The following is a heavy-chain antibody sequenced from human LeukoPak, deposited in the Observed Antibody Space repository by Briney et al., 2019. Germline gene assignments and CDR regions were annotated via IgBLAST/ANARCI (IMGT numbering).Heavy chain of an antibody. CDR3: AAHHPRNTVDF. Sequence: SETLSLTCTVSGGSISSYYWSWIRPPPGKGLEWIAYISDIGSINYNPSLNRPLTISLDTSNNQFSLKLSSVTAADTAVYYCAAHHPRNTVDFWGQGTLVTVSS. J-gene: IGHJ4*02. D-gene: IGHD2/OR15-2a*01. CDR2: ISDIGSI. CDR1: GGSISSYY. V-gene: IGHV4-59*08.